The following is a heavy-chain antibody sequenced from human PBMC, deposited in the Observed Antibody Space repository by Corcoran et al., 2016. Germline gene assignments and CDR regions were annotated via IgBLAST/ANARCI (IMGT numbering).Heavy chain of an antibody. CDR1: GFTFSDYY. CDR3: ARVVVATTNVVDY. Sequence: QVQLVESGGGLVKPGGSLRLSCAASGFTFSDYYMSWIRQAPGKGLGWVSYISSSSSYTNYADSVKGRFTISRDNAKNSLYLQMNSLRAEDTAVYYCARVVVATTNVVDYWGQGTLVTVSS. CDR2: ISSSSSYT. D-gene: IGHD5-12*01. J-gene: IGHJ4*02. V-gene: IGHV3-11*06.